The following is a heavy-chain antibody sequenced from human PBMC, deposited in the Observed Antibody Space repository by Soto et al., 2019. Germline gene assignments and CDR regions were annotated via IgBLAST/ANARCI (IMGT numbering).Heavy chain of an antibody. CDR2: ISGYDGHT. CDR3: ARQGEMPYYYYGFDV. CDR1: GYTFTTYG. Sequence: QVQLVQSGAEVRKPGASVKVSCKASGYTFTTYGISWVRQAPGQGLEWMGWISGYDGHTKYAQKFQGRIIMTTDTSTSTVYMDLRSLRSDDTAVYYCARQGEMPYYYYGFDVWGQGPTVTVSS. V-gene: IGHV1-18*01. J-gene: IGHJ6*02. D-gene: IGHD3-16*01.